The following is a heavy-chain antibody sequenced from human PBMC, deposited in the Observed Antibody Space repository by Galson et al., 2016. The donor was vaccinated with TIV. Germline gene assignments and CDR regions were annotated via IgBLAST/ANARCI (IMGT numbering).Heavy chain of an antibody. D-gene: IGHD2-15*01. CDR3: ARVPPAGHHWYFDL. CDR1: GFTFSTYA. Sequence: AASGFTFSTYAMSWVRQAPGKGLEWLSTIRVSDGGTSYADSVEGRFTIFRDNSKNTLYLQMNSLRVEDTAVYYCARVPPAGHHWYFDLWGRGTLVTVSS. V-gene: IGHV3-23*01. CDR2: IRVSDGGT. J-gene: IGHJ2*01.